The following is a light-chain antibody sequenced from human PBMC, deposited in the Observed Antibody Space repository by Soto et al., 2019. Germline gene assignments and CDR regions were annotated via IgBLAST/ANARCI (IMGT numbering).Light chain of an antibody. Sequence: DSAMSMPPSCLSSSVCDRVTVTCRASQSISSYLNWYKQKPGKAPKPLSYAASSLQSGVPSRFSGSGSGTDFTLTISSLKPEDFATYYCQQCNSNPHTFGGGTKVDIK. V-gene: IGKV1-39*01. CDR3: QQCNSNPHT. CDR1: QSISSY. CDR2: AAS. J-gene: IGKJ4*01.